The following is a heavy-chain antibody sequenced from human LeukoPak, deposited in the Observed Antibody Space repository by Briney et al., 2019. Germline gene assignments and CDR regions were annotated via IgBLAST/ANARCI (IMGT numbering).Heavy chain of an antibody. CDR2: VYFTGDT. D-gene: IGHD5-18*01. CDR1: GDSISNSDY. Sequence: PSETLSLTCVVSGDSISNSDYWTWLRQAAGKGLEWIGRVYFTGDTQYNPSLKSRVTISIDTSKNRFSLNVTSVTAADTAVYYCARHTAMGSPLHHWGQGTRVTVSS. CDR3: ARHTAMGSPLHH. J-gene: IGHJ5*02. V-gene: IGHV4-38-2*01.